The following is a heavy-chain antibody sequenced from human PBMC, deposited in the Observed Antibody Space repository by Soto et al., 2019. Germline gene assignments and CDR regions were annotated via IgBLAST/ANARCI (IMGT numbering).Heavy chain of an antibody. CDR3: ARDLYSGYASRFDY. CDR1: GYTFTIYG. J-gene: IGHJ4*02. D-gene: IGHD3-22*01. V-gene: IGHV1-18*01. CDR2: ISAYNGNT. Sequence: GASVKVSCKASGYTFTIYGISWVRQAPGQGLEWMGWISAYNGNTNYAQKLQGRVTMTTDTSTSTAYMELRSLRSDDTAVYYCARDLYSGYASRFDYWGQGTLVTVSS.